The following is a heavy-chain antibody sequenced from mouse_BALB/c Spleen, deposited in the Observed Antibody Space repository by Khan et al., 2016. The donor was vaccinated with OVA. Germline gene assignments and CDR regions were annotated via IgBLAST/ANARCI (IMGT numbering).Heavy chain of an antibody. CDR2: ISDGGSST. V-gene: IGHV5-4*02. D-gene: IGHD1-1*02. Sequence: EVELVESGGGLVKPGGSLKLSCAASGFTFSDYYMYWVRQTPEKRLEWVATISDGGSSTYYLDSVKGRFTISRDNAKNSLYLQMSSLKSEDTALYYCARAGYGGFAYWGQGTLVTVSA. CDR3: ARAGYGGFAY. J-gene: IGHJ3*01. CDR1: GFTFSDYY.